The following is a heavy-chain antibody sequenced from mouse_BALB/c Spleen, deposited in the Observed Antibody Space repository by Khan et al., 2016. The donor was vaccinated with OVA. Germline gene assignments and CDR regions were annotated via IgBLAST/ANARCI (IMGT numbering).Heavy chain of an antibody. CDR2: INPSTAYT. CDR3: ARRGLRWDFDY. Sequence: VQLQQSGAELAKPGASVKMSCKASGYTFINYWILWVKQRPGQGLEWIGYINPSTAYTEYNQNFKDKATLTADTSSSTAYMQLSSLTSEDSAVDYCARRGLRWDFDYWGQGTTLTVSS. D-gene: IGHD1-1*01. V-gene: IGHV1-7*01. J-gene: IGHJ2*01. CDR1: GYTFINYW.